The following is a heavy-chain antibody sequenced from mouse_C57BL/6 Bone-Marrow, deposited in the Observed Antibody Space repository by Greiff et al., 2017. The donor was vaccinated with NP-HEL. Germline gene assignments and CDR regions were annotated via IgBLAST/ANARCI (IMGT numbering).Heavy chain of an antibody. D-gene: IGHD2-3*01. J-gene: IGHJ3*01. CDR3: ASDGYGFAY. Sequence: VQLQQSGPVLVKPGASVKMSCKASGYTFTDYYMNWVKQSHGKSLEWIGVINPYNGGTSYNQKFKGTATLTVDKSSSTAYMELNSLTSEDSAVYYCASDGYGFAYWGQGTLVTVSA. CDR2: INPYNGGT. V-gene: IGHV1-19*01. CDR1: GYTFTDYY.